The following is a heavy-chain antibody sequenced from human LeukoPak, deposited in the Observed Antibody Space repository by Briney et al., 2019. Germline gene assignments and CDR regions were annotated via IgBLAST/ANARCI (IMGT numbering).Heavy chain of an antibody. Sequence: GGCLKIYCKGAVYSFTSYWGGCGILKPGKGLEWMGIISPGDSDTRYSPSFQGQVTISADKSISTAYLQWSSLKASDTAMYYCARRRNDAFDIWGQGTMVTVSS. J-gene: IGHJ3*02. V-gene: IGHV5-51*01. CDR2: ISPGDSDT. CDR3: ARRRNDAFDI. CDR1: VYSFTSYW.